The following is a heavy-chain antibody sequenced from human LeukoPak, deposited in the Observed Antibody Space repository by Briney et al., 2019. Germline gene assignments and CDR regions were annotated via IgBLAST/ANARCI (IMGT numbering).Heavy chain of an antibody. CDR1: GGSISSYY. CDR3: ARGITMVRGVIITRGRWFDP. V-gene: IGHV4-59*01. Sequence: SETLSLTCTVSGGSISSYYWSWIRQPPGKGLEWIGNIYYSGSTNYNPPLKSRVTISVDTSKNQFSLKLSSVTAADTAVYYCARGITMVRGVIITRGRWFDPWGQGTLVTVSS. D-gene: IGHD3-10*01. CDR2: IYYSGST. J-gene: IGHJ5*02.